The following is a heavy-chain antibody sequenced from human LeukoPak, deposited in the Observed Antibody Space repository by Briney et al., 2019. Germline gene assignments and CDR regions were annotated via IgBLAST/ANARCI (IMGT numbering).Heavy chain of an antibody. CDR1: GYTFTSYG. D-gene: IGHD3-3*01. J-gene: IGHJ6*03. CDR3: ARSLFRFLEWSYRSYYYYYYMDV. Sequence: GASVKVSCKASGYTFTSYGISWVRQAPGQGLEWMGGIIPIFGTVNYAQKFQGRVTITADKSTSTAYMELSSLRSEDTAVYFCARSLFRFLEWSYRSYYYYYYMDVWGKGTTVTVSS. V-gene: IGHV1-69*06. CDR2: IIPIFGTV.